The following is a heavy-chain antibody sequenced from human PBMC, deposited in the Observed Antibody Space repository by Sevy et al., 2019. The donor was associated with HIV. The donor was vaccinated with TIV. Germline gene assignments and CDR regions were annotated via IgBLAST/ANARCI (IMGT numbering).Heavy chain of an antibody. V-gene: IGHV3-30*18. D-gene: IGHD2-2*01. CDR1: GLSFRNYD. Sequence: GGSLRLSCAASGLSFRNYDMHWVRQAPGKGLEWLAVVSFDGDSTYSADSVKGRFTSSRDNSKNTLYLQMNSLRVEDTAIYYCAKRGGHDTSGYVSYYYYGMDVWGQGTTVTVSS. J-gene: IGHJ6*02. CDR3: AKRGGHDTSGYVSYYYYGMDV. CDR2: VSFDGDST.